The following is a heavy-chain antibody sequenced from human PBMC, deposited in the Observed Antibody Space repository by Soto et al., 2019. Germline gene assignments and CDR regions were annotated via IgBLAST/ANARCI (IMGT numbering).Heavy chain of an antibody. D-gene: IGHD6-6*01. CDR3: ARDVELEYSSSSSDS. Sequence: QVQLQESGPGLVKPSGTLSLTCAVSGGSISSSNWWSWVRQPPGKGLEWIGEIYHSGSTNYNPSPKSRVTISVDSSKNQFSLKLSPVTAADPAVYYCARDVELEYSSSSSDSWGQGTLVTVSS. V-gene: IGHV4-4*02. CDR2: IYHSGST. CDR1: GGSISSSNW. J-gene: IGHJ4*02.